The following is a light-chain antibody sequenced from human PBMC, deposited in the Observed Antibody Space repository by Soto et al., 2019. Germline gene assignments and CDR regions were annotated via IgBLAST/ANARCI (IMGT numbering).Light chain of an antibody. V-gene: IGKV3-15*01. J-gene: IGKJ1*01. Sequence: EIVMTQSPATLSVSPGERVTLSCRASQSVGSRVAWYQQKTGKAPRLLIYDASTMESGIPARFSGSGSGTEFTLTISSLQPDDFATYYCQQYNSYWTFGQGTKV. CDR3: QQYNSYWT. CDR1: QSVGSR. CDR2: DAS.